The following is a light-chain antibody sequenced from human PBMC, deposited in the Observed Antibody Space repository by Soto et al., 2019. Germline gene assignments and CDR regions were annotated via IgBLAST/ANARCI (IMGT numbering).Light chain of an antibody. Sequence: QSVLTQPASVSGSPGQSVTISCTGTSNDVGAYKYVSWYQKHPGKAPKLMIYGVSNRPSGISDRFSGSKSGNTAFLTISGLQPEDEADYFCSSFTGPTTLDVFGTGTNVTVL. CDR3: SSFTGPTTLDV. V-gene: IGLV2-14*03. J-gene: IGLJ1*01. CDR1: SNDVGAYKY. CDR2: GVS.